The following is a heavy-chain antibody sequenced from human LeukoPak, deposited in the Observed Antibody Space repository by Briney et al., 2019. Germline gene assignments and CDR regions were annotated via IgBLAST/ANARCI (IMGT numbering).Heavy chain of an antibody. D-gene: IGHD2-2*01. CDR1: GGTFSSYA. J-gene: IGHJ2*01. V-gene: IGHV1-69*13. Sequence: EASVKVSCKASGGTFSSYAISWVRQAPGQGLEWMGGIIPIFGTANYAQKFQGRVTITADESTSTAYMKLSSLRSEDTAVYYCARVKYQPHATKHWYFDLWGRGTLVTVSS. CDR3: ARVKYQPHATKHWYFDL. CDR2: IIPIFGTA.